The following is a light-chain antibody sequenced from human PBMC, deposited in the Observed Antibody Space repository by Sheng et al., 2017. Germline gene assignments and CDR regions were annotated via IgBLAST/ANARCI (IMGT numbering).Light chain of an antibody. Sequence: SYELTLPPSLSVSPGQTASITCSGHELGNKYVCWYQQKPGQSPAVVIYEDTKRPSGIPERFSGSNSGNTATLTISGTQAMDEADYYCQAWDRDSSSLGFGGGTKLTVL. V-gene: IGLV3-1*01. J-gene: IGLJ2*01. CDR3: QAWDRDSSSLG. CDR2: EDT. CDR1: ELGNKY.